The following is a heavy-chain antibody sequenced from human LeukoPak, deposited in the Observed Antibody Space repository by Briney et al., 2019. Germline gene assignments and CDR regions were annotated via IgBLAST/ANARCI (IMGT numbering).Heavy chain of an antibody. D-gene: IGHD2-2*01. V-gene: IGHV3-11*01. CDR1: GFTFSDYY. Sequence: GGSLRLSCAASGFTFSDYYMTWIRQAPGKGLESVSYLSSSGNTVYYAHSVKGRFTISWDNAQNSLYLQMNSLRAEDTAVYYCASREFSASWDQYYDMDVWGQGTTVTVSS. J-gene: IGHJ6*02. CDR2: LSSSGNTV. CDR3: ASREFSASWDQYYDMDV.